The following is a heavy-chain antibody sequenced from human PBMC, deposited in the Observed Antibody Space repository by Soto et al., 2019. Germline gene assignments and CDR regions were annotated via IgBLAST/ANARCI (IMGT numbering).Heavy chain of an antibody. CDR2: ISSSGSII. V-gene: IGHV3-11*01. D-gene: IGHD3-22*01. J-gene: IGHJ4*02. Sequence: GGSLRLSCAASGFTFSDYYMSWIRQAPGKGLEWVSYISSSGSIIYYADSVKGRFTISRDNAKNSLYLQMNSLRAEDTAVYYCARDQGYYESSGYFDYWGQGTLVTVPS. CDR1: GFTFSDYY. CDR3: ARDQGYYESSGYFDY.